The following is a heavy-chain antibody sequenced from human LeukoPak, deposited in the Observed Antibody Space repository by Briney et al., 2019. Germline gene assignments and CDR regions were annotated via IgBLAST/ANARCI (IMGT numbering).Heavy chain of an antibody. D-gene: IGHD2-15*01. CDR2: VSGSGGST. J-gene: IGHJ4*02. Sequence: GGSLRLSCAASGFTFSFYAMSWVRQAPGKGLEWVSAVSGSGGSTYYADSVKGRFTISRDNSKNTLYLRMNSLRAEDTAVYYCAKGDDLVVVAATQDYWGQGTLVTVSS. CDR1: GFTFSFYA. V-gene: IGHV3-23*01. CDR3: AKGDDLVVVAATQDY.